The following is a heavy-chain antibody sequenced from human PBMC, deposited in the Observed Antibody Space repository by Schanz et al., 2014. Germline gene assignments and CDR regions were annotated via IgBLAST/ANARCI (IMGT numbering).Heavy chain of an antibody. Sequence: EVQLVESGGGLVQPGGSLRLSCAASGFTFSSNSMNWVRQAPGKGLEWVSVIGVDGTTTYYADSVKGRFTISRDNSKNSLYLQMNSLRAEDTAVYYCARIGGSVFDYWAQGTLVTVSS. J-gene: IGHJ4*02. CDR1: GFTFSSNS. CDR3: ARIGGSVFDY. V-gene: IGHV3-48*04. CDR2: IGVDGTTT. D-gene: IGHD3-10*01.